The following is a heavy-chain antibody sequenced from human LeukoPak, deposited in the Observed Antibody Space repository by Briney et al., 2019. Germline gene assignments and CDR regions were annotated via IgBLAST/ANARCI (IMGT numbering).Heavy chain of an antibody. Sequence: SVNVSCKLSGVGFSGIGISCGREAARHGVEWMAWISANSGNTNYAQNFQDRVTLTTDTSTSTAYMELRSLRSDDTAVYYCARDVNYAFDYWGQGTLVTVSS. CDR2: ISANSGNT. CDR1: GVGFSGIG. J-gene: IGHJ4*02. D-gene: IGHD3-16*01. V-gene: IGHV1-18*01. CDR3: ARDVNYAFDY.